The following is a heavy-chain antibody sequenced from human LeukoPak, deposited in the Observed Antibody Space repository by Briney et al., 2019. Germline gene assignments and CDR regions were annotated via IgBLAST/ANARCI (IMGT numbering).Heavy chain of an antibody. Sequence: GGSLRLSCAASGFTFSGYAMSWVRQAPGKGLEWVSSISSRSTYIYYADSVKGRFTISRDNAKNSLYLQMNSLRAEDTAVYFCAKSTRAVMAMMDVWGKGTTVTVSS. CDR2: ISSRSTYI. J-gene: IGHJ6*04. D-gene: IGHD3-16*01. CDR1: GFTFSGYA. CDR3: AKSTRAVMAMMDV. V-gene: IGHV3-21*01.